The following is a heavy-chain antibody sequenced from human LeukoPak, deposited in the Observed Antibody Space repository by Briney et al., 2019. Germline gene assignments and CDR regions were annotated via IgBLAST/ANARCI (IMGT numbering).Heavy chain of an antibody. Sequence: SETLSLTCTVSGGSISSYYWSWIRQPPGKGLEWSGYIYYSGSTNYNPSLKSRVTISVDPSKNQFSLKLSSVTAADTAVYYCARQPVGATTAFDYWGQGTLVTVSS. J-gene: IGHJ4*02. CDR2: IYYSGST. D-gene: IGHD1-26*01. CDR3: ARQPVGATTAFDY. CDR1: GGSISSYY. V-gene: IGHV4-59*01.